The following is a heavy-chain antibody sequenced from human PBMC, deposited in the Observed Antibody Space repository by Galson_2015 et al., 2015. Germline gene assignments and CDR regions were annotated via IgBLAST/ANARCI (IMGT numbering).Heavy chain of an antibody. CDR3: ASSRWDYFDS. CDR2: ISNSGNTV. Sequence: SLRLSCAASGFTFSTYEMNWVRQAPGKGLEWVSYISNSGNTVFYADSVKGRFTISRDNAKNSLYLQMNSLRAEDTAVYYCASSRWDYFDSWGQGTLVTVSS. V-gene: IGHV3-48*03. CDR1: GFTFSTYE. J-gene: IGHJ4*02. D-gene: IGHD1-26*01.